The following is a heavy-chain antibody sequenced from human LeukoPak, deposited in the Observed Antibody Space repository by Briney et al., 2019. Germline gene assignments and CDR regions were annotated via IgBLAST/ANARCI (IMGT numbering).Heavy chain of an antibody. Sequence: PGGSLRLSCAASGFTFSSYEMNWVRQGPGKGVEWIPYITTTDTTKYYTDSVKGRFTISRDNAKNSLYLQIHSLRAEDTAVYYCARGGFVFDIWGQGTVVTVSS. J-gene: IGHJ3*02. CDR2: ITTTDTTK. CDR3: ARGGFVFDI. V-gene: IGHV3-48*03. CDR1: GFTFSSYE. D-gene: IGHD3-10*01.